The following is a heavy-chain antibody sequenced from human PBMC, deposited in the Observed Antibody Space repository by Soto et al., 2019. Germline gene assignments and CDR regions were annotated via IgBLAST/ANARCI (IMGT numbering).Heavy chain of an antibody. D-gene: IGHD3-22*01. CDR2: IYSSGST. J-gene: IGHJ4*02. CDR1: GGSISSGDYY. V-gene: IGHV4-30-4*01. CDR3: ARQSRPYDSSGYYYSN. Sequence: QVQLQESGPGLVKPSQTLSLTCTVSGGSISSGDYYWSWIRQPPGKGLEWIGYIYSSGSTYYNPSLQSRVTISVDTSKNQFSLKLSSVTAADTAMYYCARQSRPYDSSGYYYSNWGQGTLVTVSS.